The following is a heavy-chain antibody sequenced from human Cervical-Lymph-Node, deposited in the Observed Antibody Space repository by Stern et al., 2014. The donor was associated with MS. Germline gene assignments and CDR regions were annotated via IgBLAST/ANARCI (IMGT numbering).Heavy chain of an antibody. Sequence: EVQLVESGGGLVKPGGSLRLSCAASGFTFSSYRMNWVRQAPGKGLEWVSSISSSSSYIYYADSVKGRFTISRDNAKNSLYLQMNSLRAEDTAVYYCARDAPKITMMDYWGQGTLVTVSS. CDR3: ARDAPKITMMDY. D-gene: IGHD3-22*01. CDR1: GFTFSSYR. J-gene: IGHJ4*02. CDR2: ISSSSSYI. V-gene: IGHV3-21*01.